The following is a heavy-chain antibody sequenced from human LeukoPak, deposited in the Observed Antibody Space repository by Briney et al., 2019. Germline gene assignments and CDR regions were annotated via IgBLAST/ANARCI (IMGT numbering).Heavy chain of an antibody. J-gene: IGHJ4*02. CDR1: GFTFSSYW. CDR2: INSDGSST. Sequence: GGSLRLSCAASGFTFSSYWMHWVRQAPGKGLVWVSRINSDGSSTSYADSVKGRFTISRDNAKNTLYLQMNSLRAEDTAVYYCAREDSSGWYVVVDYWGQGTLVTVSS. CDR3: AREDSSGWYVVVDY. V-gene: IGHV3-74*01. D-gene: IGHD6-19*01.